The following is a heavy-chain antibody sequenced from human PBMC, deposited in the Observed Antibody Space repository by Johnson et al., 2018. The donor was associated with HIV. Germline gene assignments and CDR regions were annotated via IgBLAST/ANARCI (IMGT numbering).Heavy chain of an antibody. CDR2: ISYDGSYK. CDR1: GFTFSSYW. V-gene: IGHV3-30*18. D-gene: IGHD1-26*01. J-gene: IGHJ3*02. CDR3: AKDKRRDRVGATRWVAFDI. Sequence: QVQLVESGGGLVQPGGSLRLSCAASGFTFSSYWMTWVRQAPGKGLEWLSVISYDGSYKYYADSVKGRFTISRDNSKNTLYLQMNSLRAEDTALYYCAKDKRRDRVGATRWVAFDIGGQGTMVTVSS.